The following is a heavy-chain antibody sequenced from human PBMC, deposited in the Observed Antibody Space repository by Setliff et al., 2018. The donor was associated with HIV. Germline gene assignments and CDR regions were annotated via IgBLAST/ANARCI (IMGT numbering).Heavy chain of an antibody. CDR2: IYHSGST. Sequence: SETLSLTCAVSGYSISSSYYWGWIRQPPGKGLEWIGSIYHSGSTYYNPSLKSRVTISADTSKNQFSLKLSSVTVADTAVYHCARHAGLLWFGELWRGGEYYFDSWGQGTLVTVSS. CDR1: GYSISSSYY. D-gene: IGHD3-10*01. CDR3: ARHAGLLWFGELWRGGEYYFDS. J-gene: IGHJ4*02. V-gene: IGHV4-38-2*01.